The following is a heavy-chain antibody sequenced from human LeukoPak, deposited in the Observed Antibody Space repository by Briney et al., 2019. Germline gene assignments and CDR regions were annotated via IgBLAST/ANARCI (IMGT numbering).Heavy chain of an antibody. CDR1: GYSFTSYW. CDR3: AVPKDYYGSGGVFDY. D-gene: IGHD3-10*01. Sequence: GESLKISCKGSGYSFTSYWIGWVRQMPGKGLEWMGIIYPGDSDTRYSPSFQGQVTISADKSISTAYLQWGSLKASDTAMYYCAVPKDYYGSGGVFDYWGQGTLVTVSS. J-gene: IGHJ4*02. CDR2: IYPGDSDT. V-gene: IGHV5-51*01.